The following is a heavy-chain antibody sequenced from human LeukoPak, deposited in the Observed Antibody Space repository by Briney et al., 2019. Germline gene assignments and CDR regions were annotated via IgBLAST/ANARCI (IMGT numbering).Heavy chain of an antibody. J-gene: IGHJ4*02. Sequence: SETLSLTCAVYGGSFSGYYWSWIRQPPGKGLEWIGEINHSGSTNYNPSLKSRVTISVDTSKNQFSLKLSSVTAADTAVYYCARLPSYYDSSGYSYWGQGTLVTVSS. D-gene: IGHD3-22*01. CDR1: GGSFSGYY. CDR2: INHSGST. CDR3: ARLPSYYDSSGYSY. V-gene: IGHV4-34*01.